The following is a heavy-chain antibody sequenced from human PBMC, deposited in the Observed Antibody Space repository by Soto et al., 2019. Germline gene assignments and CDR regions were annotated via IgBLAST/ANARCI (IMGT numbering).Heavy chain of an antibody. CDR3: ARILGSSSAGRFDP. Sequence: SQTLSLTCAVYGGSFSGYYWSWIRQPPGKGLEWIGEINHSGSTNYNPSLKSRVTISVDTSKNQFSLKLSSVTAADTAVYYCARILGSSSAGRFDPWGQGTLVTVSS. D-gene: IGHD6-13*01. CDR1: GGSFSGYY. J-gene: IGHJ5*02. CDR2: INHSGST. V-gene: IGHV4-34*01.